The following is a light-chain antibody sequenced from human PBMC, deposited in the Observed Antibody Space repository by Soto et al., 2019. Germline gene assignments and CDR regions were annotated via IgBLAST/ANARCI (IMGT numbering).Light chain of an antibody. CDR1: SSDVGAYNY. V-gene: IGLV2-14*01. CDR2: DVT. J-gene: IGLJ1*01. CDR3: TSYTSMSTYV. Sequence: QSALTQPASVSGPPGQSITISCTGTSSDVGAYNYVSWYQHHPGKAPRLVIYDVTNRPSGISDRFSGSKSGNTASLTISGLLAEDEADYYRTSYTSMSTYVFGTGTKVTVL.